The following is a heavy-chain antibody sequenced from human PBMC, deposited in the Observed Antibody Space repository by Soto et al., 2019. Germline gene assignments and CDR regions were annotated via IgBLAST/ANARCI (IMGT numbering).Heavy chain of an antibody. V-gene: IGHV3-23*01. J-gene: IGHJ3*01. D-gene: IGHD4-4*01. CDR1: GFTFSTYT. CDR3: AKDPWGTVTSAFDF. Sequence: PGGSLRLSCVASGFTFSTYTMSWVRQAPGKGLEWVSVISGSGGSPSYADSVQGRFSISRDNSKNTLYLQMNSLRAEDTAVYYCAKDPWGTVTSAFDFWGQGTRVTVSS. CDR2: ISGSGGSP.